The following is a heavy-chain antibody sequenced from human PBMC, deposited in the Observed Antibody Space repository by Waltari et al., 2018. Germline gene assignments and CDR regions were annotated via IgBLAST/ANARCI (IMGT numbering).Heavy chain of an antibody. D-gene: IGHD4-4*01. Sequence: QVQLQQWGAGLLKPSETLSLTCAVYGGSFSGYYWSWIRQPTGKGLDGIVGINQSVSSNYTPSLKRRVTISVDTSKNQFSLRLSSWTAADTAVYYCWRAGLHNGPYVDYWGQGTLVTVSS. CDR3: WRAGLHNGPYVDY. V-gene: IGHV4-34*01. CDR2: INQSVSS. J-gene: IGHJ4*02. CDR1: GGSFSGYY.